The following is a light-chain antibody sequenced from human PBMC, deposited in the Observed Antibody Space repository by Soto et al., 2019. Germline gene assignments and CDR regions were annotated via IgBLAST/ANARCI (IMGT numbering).Light chain of an antibody. Sequence: QSALTQARSVSGSPGQSVTISCTGSSSDVGGYNYVSWHQQHPGKAPKLIIYELSQRPSGVPARFSGSKSGNTASLTISGLQADDEADYYCCSYAGNSYVFGTGTKVTVL. CDR2: ELS. CDR1: SSDVGGYNY. J-gene: IGLJ1*01. V-gene: IGLV2-11*01. CDR3: CSYAGNSYV.